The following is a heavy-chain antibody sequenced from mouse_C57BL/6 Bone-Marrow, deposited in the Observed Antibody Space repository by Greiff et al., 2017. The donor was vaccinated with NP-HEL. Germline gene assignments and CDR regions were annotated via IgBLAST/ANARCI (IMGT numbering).Heavy chain of an antibody. CDR3: TRVHYYGSSPAWFAY. CDR1: GFTFSSYA. CDR2: ISSGGDYI. D-gene: IGHD1-1*01. J-gene: IGHJ3*01. Sequence: EVKVVESGEGLVKPGGSLKLSCAASGFTFSSYAMSWVRQTPEKRLEWVAYISSGGDYIDYADTVKGRFTISRDNARNTLYLQMSSLKSEDTAMYYCTRVHYYGSSPAWFAYWGQGTLVTVSA. V-gene: IGHV5-9-1*02.